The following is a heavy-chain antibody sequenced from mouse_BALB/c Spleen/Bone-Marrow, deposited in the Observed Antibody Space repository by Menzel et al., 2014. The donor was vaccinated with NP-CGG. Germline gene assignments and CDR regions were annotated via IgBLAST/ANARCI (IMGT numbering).Heavy chain of an antibody. CDR2: ISTGGSYT. CDR1: GFTFSSYT. J-gene: IGHJ4*01. Sequence: EVKLMESGGGLVKPGGSLKLSCAASGFTFSSYTMSWVRQTPGKRLEWVATISTGGSYTDYPDSVKGRFTISRDNAKNTLYLQMSSLKSEDTAMYYSTRDQRYGNSIYAMVYWGQGTLGTGAS. V-gene: IGHV5-6-4*01. D-gene: IGHD2-10*02. CDR3: TRDQRYGNSIYAMVY.